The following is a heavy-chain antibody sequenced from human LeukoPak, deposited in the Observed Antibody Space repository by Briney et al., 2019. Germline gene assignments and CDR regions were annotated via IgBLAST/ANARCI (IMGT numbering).Heavy chain of an antibody. V-gene: IGHV1-3*01. D-gene: IGHD4-17*01. Sequence: AASVNVSCKASGYSFTSYAMHWVRQAPGQRLEWMGWINAGNGNTKYSQKFQGRVTITRDTSASTAYMELSSLRSEDTAVYYCARREGDGDPLGYYYGLDVWGQGTTVTVSS. CDR3: ARREGDGDPLGYYYGLDV. CDR1: GYSFTSYA. J-gene: IGHJ6*02. CDR2: INAGNGNT.